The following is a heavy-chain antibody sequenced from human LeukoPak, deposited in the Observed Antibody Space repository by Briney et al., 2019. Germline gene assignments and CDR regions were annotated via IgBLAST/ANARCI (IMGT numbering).Heavy chain of an antibody. CDR3: ARSYCSGGSCYEFDY. Sequence: GGSPRLSCAASGFTFSSYAMSWVRQAPGKGLEWVSAISGSGGSTYYADSVKGRFTISRDNSKNTLYLQMNSLRAEDTAVYYCARSYCSGGSCYEFDYWGQGTLVTVSS. CDR1: GFTFSSYA. D-gene: IGHD2-15*01. J-gene: IGHJ4*02. CDR2: ISGSGGST. V-gene: IGHV3-23*01.